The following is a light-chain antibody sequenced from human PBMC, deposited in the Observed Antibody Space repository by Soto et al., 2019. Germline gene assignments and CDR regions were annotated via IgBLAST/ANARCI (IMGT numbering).Light chain of an antibody. CDR3: QQSYSAPYT. J-gene: IGKJ2*01. Sequence: DIQMTQSPSSLSASVGDRVTITCRASQSIYSSLNWYHQKPGKAPKLLIYAASNLQSGVPSRFSGSGSGRDFTLSISSLRPEDFATYYCQQSYSAPYTCGQGTKLEI. V-gene: IGKV1-39*01. CDR2: AAS. CDR1: QSIYSS.